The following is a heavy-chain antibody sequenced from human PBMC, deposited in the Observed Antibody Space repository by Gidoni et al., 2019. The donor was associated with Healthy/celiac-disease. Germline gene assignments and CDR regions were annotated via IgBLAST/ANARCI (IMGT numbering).Heavy chain of an antibody. D-gene: IGHD3-22*01. J-gene: IGHJ4*02. CDR2: INHSGST. CDR1: GGSFSGYH. V-gene: IGHV4-34*01. Sequence: QVQLQQWGAGLLKPSETLSLTCAVYGGSFSGYHWSWIRQPPGKGLEWIGEINHSGSTNYNPSLKSRVTISVDTSKNQFSLKLSSVTAADTAVYYCARGLYYYDSKGALDYWGQGTLVTVSS. CDR3: ARGLYYYDSKGALDY.